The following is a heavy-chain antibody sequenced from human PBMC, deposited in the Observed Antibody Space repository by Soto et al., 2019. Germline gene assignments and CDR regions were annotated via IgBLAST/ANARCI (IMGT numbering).Heavy chain of an antibody. Sequence: VAAVKISGEGSEGSVISYWIGWVRQMPGKGLECMGIIYPGDAYTRYSPSFEGQVTISADKSISTAYLQWNSLKASDTAMYYCARPSGTYYNNAFDIWGQGTMVTVSS. CDR3: ARPSGTYYNNAFDI. V-gene: IGHV5-51*01. CDR1: EGSVISYW. D-gene: IGHD1-26*01. J-gene: IGHJ3*02. CDR2: IYPGDAYT.